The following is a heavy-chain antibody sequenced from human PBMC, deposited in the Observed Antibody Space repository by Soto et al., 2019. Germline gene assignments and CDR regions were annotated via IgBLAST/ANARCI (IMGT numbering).Heavy chain of an antibody. CDR1: GGSFSGYY. CDR2: INHSGST. CDR3: ARLPFSSYYGMDV. Sequence: PSETLSLTCAVYGGSFSGYYWSWIRQPPGKGLEWIGEINHSGSTNYNPSLKSRVTISVDTSKNQFSLKPSSVTAADTAVYYCARLPFSSYYGMDVWGQGTTVTVSS. D-gene: IGHD2-2*01. V-gene: IGHV4-34*01. J-gene: IGHJ6*02.